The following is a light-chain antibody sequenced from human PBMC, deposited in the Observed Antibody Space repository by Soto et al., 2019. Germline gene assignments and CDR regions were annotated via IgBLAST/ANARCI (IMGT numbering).Light chain of an antibody. Sequence: EIVMTQSPAMLSVSPGERATLSCRASQNVNNRLAWYQQKAGQPPRLLIYGASTRATGIPARFSGSGSGTEYTLTISSLQCAYFSVYYCQHFNSWPLLFGQGTKVEIK. CDR2: GAS. CDR3: QHFNSWPLL. V-gene: IGKV3-15*01. J-gene: IGKJ1*01. CDR1: QNVNNR.